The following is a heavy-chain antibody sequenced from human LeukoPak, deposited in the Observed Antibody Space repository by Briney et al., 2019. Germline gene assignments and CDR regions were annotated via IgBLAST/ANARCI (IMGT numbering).Heavy chain of an antibody. Sequence: GGSLRLSCAASGFTFSSYAMHWVRQAPGKGLEWVAVISYDGSNKYYADSVKGRFTISRDNSKNTLYLQMNSPRAEDTAVYYCARAALYYYYYGMDVWGQGTTVTVSS. J-gene: IGHJ6*02. CDR1: GFTFSSYA. V-gene: IGHV3-30*04. CDR3: ARAALYYYYYGMDV. D-gene: IGHD2-15*01. CDR2: ISYDGSNK.